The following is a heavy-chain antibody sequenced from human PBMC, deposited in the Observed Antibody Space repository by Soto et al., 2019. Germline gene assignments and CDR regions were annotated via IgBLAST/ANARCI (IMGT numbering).Heavy chain of an antibody. D-gene: IGHD6-13*01. J-gene: IGHJ6*04. Sequence: QVQLVESGGGLVKPGGSLRLSCAASGFTFSDYYMRWIRQAPGKGLEWVAYISSSGSTIYYADSVKGRFTISRDNAKNSLYLQITSLRAEDTAVYYCARARPGIPAAGTDYYYGMAVWGKGTRVTVSS. CDR1: GFTFSDYY. CDR2: ISSSGSTI. CDR3: ARARPGIPAAGTDYYYGMAV. V-gene: IGHV3-11*01.